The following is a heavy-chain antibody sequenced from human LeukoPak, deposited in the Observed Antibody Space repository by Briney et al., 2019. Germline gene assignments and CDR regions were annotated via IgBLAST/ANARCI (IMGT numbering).Heavy chain of an antibody. D-gene: IGHD2-15*01. J-gene: IGHJ4*02. CDR3: ARQYCSGGSCYHFDY. CDR2: IYPGDSDT. Sequence: GESLKISCKGSGYSFTSYWIGWVRQMPGKGLEWMGIIYPGDSDTRYSPSFQGQVTISADKSISSAYLQWSSLKASDTAMYYCARQYCSGGSCYHFDYWGQGTLVTVSS. CDR1: GYSFTSYW. V-gene: IGHV5-51*01.